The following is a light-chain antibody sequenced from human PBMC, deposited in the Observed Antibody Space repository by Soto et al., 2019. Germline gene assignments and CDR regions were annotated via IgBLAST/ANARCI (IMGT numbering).Light chain of an antibody. CDR3: AACDDSLNGLL. V-gene: IGLV1-44*01. J-gene: IGLJ2*01. CDR1: SPNVGSNT. CDR2: SNN. Sequence: QSVLTQPPSASGTPGQRVTISCSGSSPNVGSNTVNWYQQLPGTAPKLLIYSNNQRPSGVPDRFSGSKSGTPASLAISGLQSEDEADYYCAACDDSLNGLLFGGGTKLTVL.